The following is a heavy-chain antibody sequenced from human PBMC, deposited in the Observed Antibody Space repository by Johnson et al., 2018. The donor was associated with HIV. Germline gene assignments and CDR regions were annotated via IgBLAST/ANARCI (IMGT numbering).Heavy chain of an antibody. D-gene: IGHD6-19*01. J-gene: IGHJ3*02. CDR1: GFTFSSYG. CDR2: IWYDGTTK. Sequence: QVQLVESGGGVVQPGRSLRLSCAASGFTFSSYGMHWVRQAPGKGLEWVAVIWYDGTTKYYADSVKGRFTISRDNSKNTVYLQMNSLRAEDTAVYYCARYSSGWYGAFDIWGQGTMVTVSS. CDR3: ARYSSGWYGAFDI. V-gene: IGHV3-30*19.